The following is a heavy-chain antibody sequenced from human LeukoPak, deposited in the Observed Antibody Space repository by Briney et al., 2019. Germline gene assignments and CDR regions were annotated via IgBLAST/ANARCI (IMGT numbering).Heavy chain of an antibody. D-gene: IGHD3-22*01. V-gene: IGHV3-30*04. J-gene: IGHJ4*02. CDR2: ISYDGSNK. CDR1: GFTFSSYA. Sequence: GRSLRLSCAASGFTFSSYAMHWVRQAPGKGLEWVAVISYDGSNKYYADSVKGRFTISRDNSKNTLYLQMNSLRTDDTAVYYCASRGFDSSGYYYFHYWGQGNLVTVSS. CDR3: ASRGFDSSGYYYFHY.